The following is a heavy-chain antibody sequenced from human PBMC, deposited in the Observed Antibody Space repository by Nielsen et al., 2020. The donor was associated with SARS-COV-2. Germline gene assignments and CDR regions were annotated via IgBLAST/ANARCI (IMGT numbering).Heavy chain of an antibody. D-gene: IGHD2-15*01. CDR1: GFTFSSYG. CDR2: ISYDGSNK. Sequence: GESLKISCAASGFTFSSYGMHWVRQAPGKGLEWVAVISYDGSNKYYADSVKGRFTISRDNSKNTLYLQMNSLRAEDTAVYYCARSYCSGGSCSVALFDYWGQGTLVTVSS. V-gene: IGHV3-30*03. CDR3: ARSYCSGGSCSVALFDY. J-gene: IGHJ4*02.